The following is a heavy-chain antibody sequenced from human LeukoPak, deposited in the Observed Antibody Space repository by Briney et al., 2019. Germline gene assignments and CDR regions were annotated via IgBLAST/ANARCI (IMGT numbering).Heavy chain of an antibody. CDR1: GDSITSSYY. V-gene: IGHV4-59*01. J-gene: IGHJ4*02. CDR3: ARGRREYYA. CDR2: IYYSGST. D-gene: IGHD2/OR15-2a*01. Sequence: SETLSLTCSVTGDSITSSYYWSWIRQPPGKGLEWIGYIYYSGSTNYNPSLKSRVTISVDTSKNQFSLKLSSVTAADTAVYYCARGRREYYAWGQGTLVTVSS.